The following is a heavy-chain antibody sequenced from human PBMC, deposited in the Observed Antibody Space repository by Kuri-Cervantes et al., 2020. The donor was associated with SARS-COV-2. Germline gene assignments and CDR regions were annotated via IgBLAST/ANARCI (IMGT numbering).Heavy chain of an antibody. CDR3: ARDPRRVYSAPYIDY. Sequence: GESLKISCAASGFTFSSYGMHWVRQAPGKGLEWVAVIWYDGSNKYYADSVKGRFTISRDNSKNTLYLQMNSLRAEDTAVYYCARDPRRVYSAPYIDYWGQGTLVTVSS. CDR1: GFTFSSYG. CDR2: IWYDGSNK. J-gene: IGHJ4*02. D-gene: IGHD6-13*01. V-gene: IGHV3-33*01.